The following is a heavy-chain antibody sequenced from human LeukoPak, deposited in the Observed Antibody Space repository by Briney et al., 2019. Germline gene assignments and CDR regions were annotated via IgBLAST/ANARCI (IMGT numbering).Heavy chain of an antibody. CDR2: IYYSGST. J-gene: IGHJ5*02. CDR3: ARLARNPSIAARGSP. Sequence: SETLSLTCTVSGGSISSSSYYWGWIRQPPGKGLEWIGSIYYSGSTYYNPSLKSRVTISVDTFKNQFSLKLSSVTAADTAVYYCARLARNPSIAARGSPWGQGTLVTVSS. CDR1: GGSISSSSYY. V-gene: IGHV4-39*01. D-gene: IGHD6-6*01.